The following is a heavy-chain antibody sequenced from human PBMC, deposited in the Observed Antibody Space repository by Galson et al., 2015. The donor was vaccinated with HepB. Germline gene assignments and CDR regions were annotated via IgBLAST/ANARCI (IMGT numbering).Heavy chain of an antibody. CDR1: GFSFSTYA. CDR2: ISVTGGST. J-gene: IGHJ4*02. V-gene: IGHV3-23*01. Sequence: SLRLSCAASGFSFSTYAMSWVRQAPGKGLEWVSAISVTGGSTYYADSVKGRFTISRDTSKNTLFLQMNSLRAEDTAVYYCAKERREEFDDWGQGTLVTVSS. CDR3: AKERREEFDD.